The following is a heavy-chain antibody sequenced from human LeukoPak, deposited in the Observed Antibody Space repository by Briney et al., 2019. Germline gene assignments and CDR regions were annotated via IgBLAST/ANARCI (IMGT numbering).Heavy chain of an antibody. J-gene: IGHJ3*02. CDR2: IYYSWIT. Sequence: PSETLSLTCAVYGGCNSSFYRIWIPDPPGKGLEGIGDIYYSWITNYNPSLKSRVTISVDTSTNQSSLKLSSVTAADTAVYYCAREGTYYYDSSGYSTDAFDIWGQGTMVTVSS. CDR3: AREGTYYYDSSGYSTDAFDI. V-gene: IGHV4-59*01. D-gene: IGHD3-22*01. CDR1: GGCNSSFY.